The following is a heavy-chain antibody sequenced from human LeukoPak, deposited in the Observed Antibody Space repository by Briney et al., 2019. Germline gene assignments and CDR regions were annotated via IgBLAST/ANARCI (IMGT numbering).Heavy chain of an antibody. D-gene: IGHD1-26*01. V-gene: IGHV3-53*01. CDR2: ISINTNT. Sequence: GGSLTLSCAASGIAVSGNYMSWVRQTPGKGLEGVSFISINTNTFYADSVRGRFTISRDTSKNTLLLQMNSLSDEDSAIYYCAIAQTWDGLFESWGQGTLVTVSS. CDR3: AIAQTWDGLFES. CDR1: GIAVSGNY. J-gene: IGHJ4*02.